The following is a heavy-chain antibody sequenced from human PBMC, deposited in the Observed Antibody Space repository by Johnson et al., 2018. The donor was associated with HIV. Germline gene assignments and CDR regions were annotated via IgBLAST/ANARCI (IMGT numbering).Heavy chain of an antibody. CDR2: IRYDGSNK. D-gene: IGHD3-22*01. CDR1: GFTFSSYG. Sequence: QVLLVESGGGVVQPGGSLRLSCAASGFTFSSYGMHWVRQAPGKGLEWVAFIRYDGSNKYYVDSVKGRFTSSRDNSKNTLYLQMNSLRTEDTAMYYCAKGQSSGYPKDAFDIWGRGTIVTISS. CDR3: AKGQSSGYPKDAFDI. J-gene: IGHJ3*02. V-gene: IGHV3-30*02.